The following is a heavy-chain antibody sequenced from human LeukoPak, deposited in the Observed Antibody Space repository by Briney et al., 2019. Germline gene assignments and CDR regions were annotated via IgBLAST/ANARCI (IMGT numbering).Heavy chain of an antibody. J-gene: IGHJ4*02. CDR3: TTGHYSGSYWGFDY. CDR1: GFTFSNAW. V-gene: IGHV3-15*01. Sequence: PGGSLRLSCAASGFTFSNAWMSWVRQAPGKGREWVGRMKSKTDGGTTDYAAPVKGRFTISRDDSKNTLYLQMNSLKTEDTAVYYCTTGHYSGSYWGFDYWGQGTLVTVSS. CDR2: MKSKTDGGTT. D-gene: IGHD1-26*01.